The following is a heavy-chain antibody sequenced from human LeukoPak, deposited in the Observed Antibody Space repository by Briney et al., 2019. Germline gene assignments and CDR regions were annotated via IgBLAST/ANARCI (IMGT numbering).Heavy chain of an antibody. CDR3: AKGSRNYYNSSAKGY. V-gene: IGHV3-11*05. CDR1: GFSFSNYF. J-gene: IGHJ4*02. Sequence: GGSLRLSCEASGFSFSNYFMSWIRQAPGKGLEWVSYITNSGRSTNYADAVKGRFTISRDNSKNTLYLQMNSLRAEDTAVYYCAKGSRNYYNSSAKGYWGQGTLVTVSS. D-gene: IGHD3-22*01. CDR2: ITNSGRST.